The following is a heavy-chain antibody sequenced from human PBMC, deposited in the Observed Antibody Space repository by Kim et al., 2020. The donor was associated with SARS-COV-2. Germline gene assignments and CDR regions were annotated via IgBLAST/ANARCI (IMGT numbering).Heavy chain of an antibody. Sequence: FYNPSLKSRVTISLDTYRDQFSLKLRSVTAADTAMYYCARPLGSGWYYFDYWGQGTLVTVSS. J-gene: IGHJ4*02. CDR3: ARPLGSGWYYFDY. D-gene: IGHD6-19*01. V-gene: IGHV4-39*01.